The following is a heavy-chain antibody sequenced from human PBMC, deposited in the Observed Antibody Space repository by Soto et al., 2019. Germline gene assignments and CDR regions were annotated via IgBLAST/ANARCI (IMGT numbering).Heavy chain of an antibody. Sequence: QVQLVQSGAEVKKPGASVKVSCKASGYTFTSYGISWVRQAPGQGREWMGWISAYNGNTNYAQKLQGRVTMTTDTYTSIAYMELRSLRSDDTAVYYCARNYYGSGSYLRMGGNLFDPWGQGTLVTVSS. D-gene: IGHD3-10*01. CDR2: ISAYNGNT. CDR1: GYTFTSYG. CDR3: ARNYYGSGSYLRMGGNLFDP. J-gene: IGHJ5*02. V-gene: IGHV1-18*01.